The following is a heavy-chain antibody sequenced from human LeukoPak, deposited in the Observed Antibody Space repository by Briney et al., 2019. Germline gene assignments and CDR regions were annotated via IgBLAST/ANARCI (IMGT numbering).Heavy chain of an antibody. J-gene: IGHJ4*02. D-gene: IGHD3-9*01. CDR1: GFTFSSNY. CDR3: ARARTYYDILTGYSVFDY. CDR2: IYSGGST. Sequence: GGSLRLSCAASGFTFSSNYMSWVRQAPGKGLEWVSVIYSGGSTYYADSVKGRFTISRDNSKNTLYLQMNSLRAEDTVVYYCARARTYYDILTGYSVFDYWGQGTLVTVSS. V-gene: IGHV3-53*01.